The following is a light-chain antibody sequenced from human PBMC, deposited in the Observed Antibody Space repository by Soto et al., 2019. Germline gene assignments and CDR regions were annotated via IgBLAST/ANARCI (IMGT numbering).Light chain of an antibody. J-gene: IGKJ5*01. Sequence: ELVLTQSPATLSVSPGERATLSCRASQGISSLLAWYQQKPGQAPRLLIYAASTRAAGIPARFSGSGSGTDFTLTISSLQSEDFAVYYCQQYYDWPITFGQGTRLEIK. CDR2: AAS. CDR1: QGISSL. V-gene: IGKV3-15*01. CDR3: QQYYDWPIT.